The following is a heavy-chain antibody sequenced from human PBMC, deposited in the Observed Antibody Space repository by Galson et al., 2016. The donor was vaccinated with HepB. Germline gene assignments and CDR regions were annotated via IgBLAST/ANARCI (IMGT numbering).Heavy chain of an antibody. J-gene: IGHJ5*02. CDR1: GGSITSYY. CDR3: ARHGHGFRGNWFDP. V-gene: IGHV4-59*08. Sequence: SETLSLTCTVSGGSITSYYWNWVRQPPGKALEWIGNIYHSGSTNYNASLKSRVTISVDRSNNQFSLRLTSVTAADTAVYYCARHGHGFRGNWFDPWGQGTLVTVSS. CDR2: IYHSGST. D-gene: IGHD3-10*01.